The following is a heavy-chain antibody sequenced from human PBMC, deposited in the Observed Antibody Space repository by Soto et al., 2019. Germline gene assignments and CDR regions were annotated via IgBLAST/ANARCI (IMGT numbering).Heavy chain of an antibody. J-gene: IGHJ6*02. CDR1: GGSISSYY. CDR3: AAEGRYSSGYYYYGMDV. D-gene: IGHD5-18*01. CDR2: IYYSGST. Sequence: QVQLQESGPGLVKPSETLSLTCTVSGGSISSYYWSWIRQPPGKGLEWIGYIYYSGSTNYNPSLKGRVTISVDTSKNQFSLKLSSVTAADTAVYSCAAEGRYSSGYYYYGMDVWGQGTTVTVSS. V-gene: IGHV4-59*01.